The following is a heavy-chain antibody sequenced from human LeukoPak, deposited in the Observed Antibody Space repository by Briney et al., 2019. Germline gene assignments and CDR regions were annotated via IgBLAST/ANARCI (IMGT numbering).Heavy chain of an antibody. CDR2: IWYDGSNK. CDR1: GFTFSSYG. Sequence: PGRSLRLSCAASGFTFSSYGMHWVRQAPGKGLEWVAVIWYDGSNKYYADSVKGRFTISRDNSKNTLYLQMNSLRAEDTAVYYCMTEGSSSRIFDCWGQGTLVTVSS. J-gene: IGHJ4*02. D-gene: IGHD6-6*01. V-gene: IGHV3-33*01. CDR3: MTEGSSSRIFDC.